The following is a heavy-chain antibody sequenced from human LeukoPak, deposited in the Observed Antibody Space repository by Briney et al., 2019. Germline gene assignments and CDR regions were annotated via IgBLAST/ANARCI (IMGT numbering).Heavy chain of an antibody. CDR3: ARDHRIQLWPYYYYGMDV. Sequence: GGSLRLSCAASGFTFSSYAMSWVRQAPGKGLEWVSVISGSGGNTYYADSVKGRFTISRDNSKNTLYLQMNSLRAEDTAVYYCARDHRIQLWPYYYYGMDVWGQGTTVTVSS. CDR1: GFTFSSYA. V-gene: IGHV3-23*01. D-gene: IGHD5-18*01. CDR2: ISGSGGNT. J-gene: IGHJ6*02.